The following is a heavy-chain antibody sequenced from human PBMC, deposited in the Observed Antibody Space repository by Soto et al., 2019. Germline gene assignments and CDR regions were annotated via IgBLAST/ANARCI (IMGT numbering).Heavy chain of an antibody. D-gene: IGHD3-10*01. J-gene: IGHJ6*02. CDR3: ASSYFGSGTPYYYGMDV. CDR1: GYTFTSYG. Sequence: QVQPVQSGAEVKKPGASVKVSCKASGYTFTSYGISWVRQAPGQGLEWMGWISAYNGNTNYAQKLQGRVTMTTDTSTSTAYMELRSLRSDDTAVYYCASSYFGSGTPYYYGMDVWGQGTTVTVSS. V-gene: IGHV1-18*01. CDR2: ISAYNGNT.